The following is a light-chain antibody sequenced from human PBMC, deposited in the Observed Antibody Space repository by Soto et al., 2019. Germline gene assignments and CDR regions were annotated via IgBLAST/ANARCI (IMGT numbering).Light chain of an antibody. CDR3: QQYVNWPLKYT. CDR2: GAS. V-gene: IGKV3-15*01. J-gene: IGKJ2*01. CDR1: QSVSSN. Sequence: EIVMTRSPATLSVSPGERATLSCRASQSVSSNLAWYQQIPGQAPRLLIYGASTRATGVPARFSGSGSGTEFTLTISSLQSEDFAVYYCQQYVNWPLKYTFGQGTKLEIK.